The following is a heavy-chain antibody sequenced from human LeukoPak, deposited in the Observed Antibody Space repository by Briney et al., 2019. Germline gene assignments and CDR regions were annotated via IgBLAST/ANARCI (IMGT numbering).Heavy chain of an antibody. Sequence: ASGKVSCNVSGYTVTDLSMHWLRRAAGHGLGWRGGFDPEDGETIYAQKFQGRVTMTEDTSTDTTYMELSSLRSEGTAVYYCATGCSGGLCGLDYWGQGTLVTVSS. CDR2: FDPEDGET. V-gene: IGHV1-24*01. J-gene: IGHJ4*02. D-gene: IGHD3-10*02. CDR3: ATGCSGGLCGLDY. CDR1: GYTVTDLS.